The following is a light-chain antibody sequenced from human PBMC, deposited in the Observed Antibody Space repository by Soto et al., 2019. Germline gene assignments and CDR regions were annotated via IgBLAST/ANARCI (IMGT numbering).Light chain of an antibody. CDR3: QQYNNWPPWT. V-gene: IGKV3-15*01. J-gene: IGKJ1*01. Sequence: ILMTQSPATLSGSPGERTTLSCRASQSVSNNLAWYHQKPCQAPRLLIYDASTRATGIPARFSGSGSGTEFTLTISGLQSEDFAVYYCQQYNNWPPWTFGQGTKVEIK. CDR1: QSVSNN. CDR2: DAS.